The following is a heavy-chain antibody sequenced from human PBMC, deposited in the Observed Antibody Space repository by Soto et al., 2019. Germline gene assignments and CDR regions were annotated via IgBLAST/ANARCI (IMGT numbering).Heavy chain of an antibody. V-gene: IGHV4-34*01. CDR1: GGSFSGYY. Sequence: SETLSLTCAVYGGSFSGYYWSWIRQPPGKGLEWIGEINHSGSTNYNPSLKSRVTISVDTSKNQFSLKLSSVTAADTAVYYCARSFCSGGSCYRAFDIWGQGTMVTVSS. CDR3: ARSFCSGGSCYRAFDI. J-gene: IGHJ3*02. CDR2: INHSGST. D-gene: IGHD2-15*01.